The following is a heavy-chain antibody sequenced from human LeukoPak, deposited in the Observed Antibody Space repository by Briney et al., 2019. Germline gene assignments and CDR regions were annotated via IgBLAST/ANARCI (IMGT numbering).Heavy chain of an antibody. D-gene: IGHD2-21*02. CDR2: ISSSSTTI. V-gene: IGHV3-48*02. CDR3: ARGYFRDCGGDCQPFDY. J-gene: IGHJ4*02. Sequence: GGSLRLSCAASGITFSSYSINWVRQAPGKGLEWVSYISSSSTTIYYADSVKGRFTISRDNAKNSLFLQMNSLRDEDTAVYYCARGYFRDCGGDCQPFDYWGQGALVTVSS. CDR1: GITFSSYS.